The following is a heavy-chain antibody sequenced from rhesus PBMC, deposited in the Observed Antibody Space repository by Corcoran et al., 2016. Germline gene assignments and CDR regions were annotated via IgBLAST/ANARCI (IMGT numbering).Heavy chain of an antibody. CDR2: IYGSGSST. V-gene: IGHV4-169*01. CDR1: GGSISSSY. Sequence: QLQLQESGPGLVTPSETLSLTCAVSGGSISSSYWGWIRQAPGKGLEWIGYIYGSGSSTNYNPSLKSRVTLSVDTSKNQLSLKLSSVTAADTAVYYCARGAVTIDYWGQGVLVTVSS. CDR3: ARGAVTIDY. D-gene: IGHD4-23*01. J-gene: IGHJ4*01.